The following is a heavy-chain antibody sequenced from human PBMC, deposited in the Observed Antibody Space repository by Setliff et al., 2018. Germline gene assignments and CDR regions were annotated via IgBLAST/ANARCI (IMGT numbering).Heavy chain of an antibody. CDR3: ARVGQLLDYYYYYYMDV. CDR1: GGSINSGPYY. CDR2: IYSKGSM. V-gene: IGHV4-61*09. D-gene: IGHD2-2*01. Sequence: SETLSLTCTVTGGSINSGPYYWTWIRQSAGKGLEWLGQIYSKGSMNYNPSLRSRVTISMDTSKNQFSLKLTSVTAADTAVYYCARVGQLLDYYYYYYMDVWGKGTTVTVSS. J-gene: IGHJ6*03.